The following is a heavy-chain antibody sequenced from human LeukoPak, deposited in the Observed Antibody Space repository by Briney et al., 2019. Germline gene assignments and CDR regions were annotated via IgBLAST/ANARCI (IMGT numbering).Heavy chain of an antibody. CDR3: ARGASEVPAAYYYYYYYMDV. D-gene: IGHD2-2*01. CDR2: IYYSGST. V-gene: IGHV4-59*12. CDR1: GGSISSYY. Sequence: SETLSLTCTVSGGSISSYYWSWIRQPPGKGLEWIGYIYYSGSTNYNPSLKSRVTMSVDTSKNQFSLKLSSVTAADTAVYYCARGASEVPAAYYYYYYYMDVWGKGTTVTVSS. J-gene: IGHJ6*03.